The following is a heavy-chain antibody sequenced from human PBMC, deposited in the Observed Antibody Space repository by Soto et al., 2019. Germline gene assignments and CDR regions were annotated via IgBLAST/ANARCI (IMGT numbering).Heavy chain of an antibody. CDR3: ARGDSSSWHLNRLAP. D-gene: IGHD6-13*01. J-gene: IGHJ5*02. CDR1: GYTFTSYD. V-gene: IGHV1-8*01. Sequence: ASVKVSCKASGYTFTSYDINWVRQATEQGLEWMGWMNPNSGNTGYAQKFQGRVTMTRNTSISTAYMELSSLRSEDTAVYYCARGDSSSWHLNRLAPWGQGTLVTVSS. CDR2: MNPNSGNT.